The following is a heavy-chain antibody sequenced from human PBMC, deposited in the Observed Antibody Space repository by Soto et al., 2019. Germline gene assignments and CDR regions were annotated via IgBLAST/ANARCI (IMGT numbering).Heavy chain of an antibody. V-gene: IGHV4-34*01. CDR2: INHSGST. Sequence: QVQLQQWGAGLLKPSETLSLTCAVYGGSFSGYYWSWIRQPPGKGLEWIGEINHSGSTNYNPSLKSRVSVSLDTSKNQFSLKLSSVTAADTAVYYCARVGHYYDSSGYYLVFDYWGQGTLVTVSS. CDR1: GGSFSGYY. CDR3: ARVGHYYDSSGYYLVFDY. J-gene: IGHJ4*02. D-gene: IGHD3-22*01.